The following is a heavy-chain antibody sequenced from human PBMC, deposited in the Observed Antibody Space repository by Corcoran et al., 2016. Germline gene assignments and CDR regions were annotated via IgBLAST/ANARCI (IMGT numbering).Heavy chain of an antibody. D-gene: IGHD6-19*01. CDR2: TYYRSKWYN. V-gene: IGHV6-1*01. J-gene: IGHJ4*02. CDR3: ARDGGIAVAEPVDY. Sequence: QVQLQQSGPVLVKSSQPLSLTCAISRDSVSSNSAAWNWTRQSPSRGLEWLGRTYYRSKWYNDYALSVKSRITIYPDTSKNQFSLQLNSVTHEDTAVYYCARDGGIAVAEPVDYWGQGTQVTVSS. CDR1: RDSVSSNSAA.